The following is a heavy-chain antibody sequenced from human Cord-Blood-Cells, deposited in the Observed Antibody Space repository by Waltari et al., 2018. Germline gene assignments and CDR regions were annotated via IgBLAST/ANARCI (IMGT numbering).Heavy chain of an antibody. D-gene: IGHD3-22*01. J-gene: IGHJ6*02. CDR2: IIPIFGTA. CDR3: ASHYDSSGYYYYYGMDV. V-gene: IGHV1-69*01. CDR1: GGTFSSYG. Sequence: QVQLVQSGAEVKKPGSSVKVSCKASGGTFSSYGLSWVRQAPGQGLEWMGGIIPIFGTANYAQKFQGRVTITADESTSTAYMELSSLRSEDTAVYYCASHYDSSGYYYYYGMDVWGQGTTVTVSS.